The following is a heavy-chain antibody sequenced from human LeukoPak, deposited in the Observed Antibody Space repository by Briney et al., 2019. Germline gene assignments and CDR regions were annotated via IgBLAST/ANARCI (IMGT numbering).Heavy chain of an antibody. CDR1: XSYS. CDR2: ISSSSSYI. Sequence: XSYSMNXVRQAPGKGLEWVSSISSSSSYIYYADSVKGRFTISRDNAKNSLYLQMNSLRAEDTAVYYCARVHHESLRLDVWGQGTTVTVSS. J-gene: IGHJ6*02. CDR3: ARVHHESLRLDV. V-gene: IGHV3-21*01.